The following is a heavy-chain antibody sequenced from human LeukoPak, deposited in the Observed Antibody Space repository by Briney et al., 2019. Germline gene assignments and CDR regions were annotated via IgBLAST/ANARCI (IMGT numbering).Heavy chain of an antibody. CDR1: GFTFSRHW. CDR2: INSDGSST. CDR3: ARDPMRAAAGFDY. V-gene: IGHV3-74*01. J-gene: IGHJ4*02. D-gene: IGHD6-13*01. Sequence: PGGSLRLSCAASGFTFSRHWMHWVRQAPGKGLVWVSRINSDGSSTNYADSVKGRFTISRDNAKNTLYLQMNSLRAEDTAVYYCARDPMRAAAGFDYWGQGTLVTVSS.